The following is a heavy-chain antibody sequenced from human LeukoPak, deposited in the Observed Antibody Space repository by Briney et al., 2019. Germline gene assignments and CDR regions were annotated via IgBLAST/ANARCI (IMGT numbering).Heavy chain of an antibody. D-gene: IGHD1-26*01. CDR3: ARIRYSGSYSIFDY. Sequence: SETLSLTCTVSGGSISSSSYYWGWIRQPPGKGLEWIGSIYYSGSTYYNPSLKSRVTISVDTSKNQFTLRLSFVTAADTAVYYCARIRYSGSYSIFDYWGQGTLVTVSS. J-gene: IGHJ4*02. V-gene: IGHV4-39*01. CDR1: GGSISSSSYY. CDR2: IYYSGST.